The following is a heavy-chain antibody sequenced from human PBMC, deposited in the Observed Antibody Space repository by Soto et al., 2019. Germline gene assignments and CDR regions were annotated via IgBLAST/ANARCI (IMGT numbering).Heavy chain of an antibody. V-gene: IGHV1-69*01. Sequence: QVQLVQSGAEVKKPGSSVKVSCKASGGTFSSYAISWVRQAPGQGLEWMGGIIPIFGTANYAQKFQGRVTITADESTSTAYMELSRLRSEDTAVYYCASSLTLKSIAARMGPFDYWGQGTLVTVSS. CDR1: GGTFSSYA. J-gene: IGHJ4*02. D-gene: IGHD6-6*01. CDR2: IIPIFGTA. CDR3: ASSLTLKSIAARMGPFDY.